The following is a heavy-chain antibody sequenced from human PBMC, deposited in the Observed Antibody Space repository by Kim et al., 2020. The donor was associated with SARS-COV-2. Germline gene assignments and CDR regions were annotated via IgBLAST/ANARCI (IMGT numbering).Heavy chain of an antibody. J-gene: IGHJ3*02. D-gene: IGHD3-3*01. CDR3: ARGDTIFGVVINAFDI. Sequence: SRKSRVTIAVDTSKNQVSLKLSSVTAADTAVYYCARGDTIFGVVINAFDIWGQGTMVTVSS. V-gene: IGHV4-31*02.